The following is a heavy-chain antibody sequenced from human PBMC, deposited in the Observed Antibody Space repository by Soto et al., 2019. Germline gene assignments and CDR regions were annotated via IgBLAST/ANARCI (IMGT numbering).Heavy chain of an antibody. J-gene: IGHJ5*02. D-gene: IGHD4-17*01. CDR2: IYPGDSDT. CDR3: ARQYGKNTWFDP. V-gene: IGHV5-51*01. Sequence: PGESLKISCKGSGYIFTSYWIGWVRQMRGKGLDWMGIIYPGDSDTRCSPPFQGQVSISAHKSISTAYMQWSSLKASDTAMYYCARQYGKNTWFDPWGQGTLVTSPQ. CDR1: GYIFTSYW.